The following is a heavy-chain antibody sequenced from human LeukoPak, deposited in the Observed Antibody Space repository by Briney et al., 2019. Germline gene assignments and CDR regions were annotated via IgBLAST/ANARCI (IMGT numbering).Heavy chain of an antibody. D-gene: IGHD3-9*01. CDR1: GFSFSKYW. V-gene: IGHV3-74*01. Sequence: GSLRLSCAASGFSFSKYWMHWVRPTPGEGLVWVARIKEDGTYTSYADSVKGRFTISRDNARNTVFLQMNSLRAEDTAVYYCARDFDMGITPGDDFDFWGQGTLVTVSS. CDR2: IKEDGTYT. CDR3: ARDFDMGITPGDDFDF. J-gene: IGHJ4*02.